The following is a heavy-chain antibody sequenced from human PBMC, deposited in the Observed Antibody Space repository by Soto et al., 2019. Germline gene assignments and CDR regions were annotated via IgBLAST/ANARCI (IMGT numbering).Heavy chain of an antibody. V-gene: IGHV3-33*01. CDR2: IWYDGSNK. CDR3: ARDKNYGGNSAGYYYGMDV. Sequence: ESGGGVVQPGRSLRLSCAASGFTFSSYGMHWVRQAPGEGLEWVAVIWYDGSNKYYADSVKGRFTISRDNSKNTLYLQMNSLRAEDTAVYYCARDKNYGGNSAGYYYGMDVWGQGTTVTVSS. CDR1: GFTFSSYG. D-gene: IGHD4-17*01. J-gene: IGHJ6*02.